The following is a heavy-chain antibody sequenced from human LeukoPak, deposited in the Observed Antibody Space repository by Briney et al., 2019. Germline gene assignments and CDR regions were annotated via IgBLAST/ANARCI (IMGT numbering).Heavy chain of an antibody. CDR2: ISGSGGST. CDR1: GFTFSSYA. J-gene: IGHJ4*02. Sequence: GGSLRLSCAASGFTFSSYAMSWVRQAPGKGLEWVSAISGSGGSTYYADSVKGRFTISRDNSKNTLYLQMNSLRAEDTAVYYCAKNRGTVTYYDFWSGPAEYWGQGTLVTVSS. D-gene: IGHD3-3*01. CDR3: AKNRGTVTYYDFWSGPAEY. V-gene: IGHV3-23*01.